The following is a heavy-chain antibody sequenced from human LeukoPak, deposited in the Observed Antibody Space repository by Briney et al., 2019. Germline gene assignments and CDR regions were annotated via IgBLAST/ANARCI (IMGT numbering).Heavy chain of an antibody. D-gene: IGHD4-23*01. CDR1: GSTFTSYW. CDR2: IYPSGSDT. J-gene: IGHJ5*02. Sequence: GESRKISCKCSGSTFTSYWIGGVRQLPGKGLEWMGIIYPSGSDTRYSPSFQGQVTISADKSISTPYLQWSSLKASDTSMYYCARGGNSNLNWFDPWGQGTLVTVSS. CDR3: ARGGNSNLNWFDP. V-gene: IGHV5-51*01.